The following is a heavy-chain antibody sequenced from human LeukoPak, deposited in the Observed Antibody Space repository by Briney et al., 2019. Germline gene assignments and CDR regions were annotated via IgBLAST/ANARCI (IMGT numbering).Heavy chain of an antibody. CDR2: IYYSGST. J-gene: IGHJ4*02. CDR3: ARHCSSTSCYHGPQFDY. D-gene: IGHD2-2*01. Sequence: NPSETLSLTCTVSGGSISSSSYYWGWIRQPPGKGLEWIGSIYYSGSTYYNPSLKSRVTISVDTSKNQFSLKLSSVTAADTAVYYCARHCSSTSCYHGPQFDYWGQGTLVTVSS. V-gene: IGHV4-39*01. CDR1: GGSISSSSYY.